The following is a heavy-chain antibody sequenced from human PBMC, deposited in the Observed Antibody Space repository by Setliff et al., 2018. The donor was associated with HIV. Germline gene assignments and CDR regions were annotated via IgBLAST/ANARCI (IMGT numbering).Heavy chain of an antibody. D-gene: IGHD3-3*01. CDR2: ISAYNDNT. CDR1: GYTFSTYG. V-gene: IGHV1-18*01. CDR3: ARDRVRITIFGANDASDI. J-gene: IGHJ3*02. Sequence: AASVKVSCKASGYTFSTYGISWVRQAPGQGLEWMGWISAYNDNTNYAQKVQGRVTMTTDTSTSTAYMVLRSLRSDDTAVYYCARDRVRITIFGANDASDIWGQGTMVTVSS.